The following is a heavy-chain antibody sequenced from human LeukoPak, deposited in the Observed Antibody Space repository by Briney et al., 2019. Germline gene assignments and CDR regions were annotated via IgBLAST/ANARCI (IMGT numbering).Heavy chain of an antibody. CDR1: GFTFSSYS. CDR2: ISSSSSYI. CDR3: AREEAVAVSPSDY. J-gene: IGHJ4*02. V-gene: IGHV3-21*01. D-gene: IGHD6-19*01. Sequence: EGSLRLSFAASGFTFSSYSMNWVRQAPGKGLEWVSSISSSSSYIYYADSVKGRFTISRDNAKNSLYLQMNSLRAEDTAVYYCAREEAVAVSPSDYWGQGTLVTVSS.